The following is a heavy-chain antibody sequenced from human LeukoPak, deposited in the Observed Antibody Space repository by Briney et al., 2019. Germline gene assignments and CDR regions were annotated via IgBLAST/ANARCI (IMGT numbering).Heavy chain of an antibody. V-gene: IGHV3-23*01. J-gene: IGHJ4*02. CDR2: ISGSGGST. CDR1: GFTFSSYA. Sequence: GGSLRLSCAASGFTFSSYAMSWVRQAPGKGLEWVSAISGSGGSTYYADSVKGRFTISRDNSKNTLYLQMNSLRAEDTAVYYCAKNEGNSDWLTIPELGYWGQGTLVTVSS. CDR3: AKNEGNSDWLTIPELGY. D-gene: IGHD3-9*01.